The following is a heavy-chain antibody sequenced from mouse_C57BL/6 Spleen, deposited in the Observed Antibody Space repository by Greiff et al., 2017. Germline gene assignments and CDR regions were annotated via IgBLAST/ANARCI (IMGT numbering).Heavy chain of an antibody. CDR3: AGWEPYYAMDY. CDR1: GYTFTSYW. D-gene: IGHD4-1*01. J-gene: IGHJ4*01. V-gene: IGHV1-55*01. CDR2: IYPGSGST. Sequence: QVQLQQPGAELVKPGASVKMSCKASGYTFTSYWITWVKQRPGQGLEWIGDIYPGSGSTNYNEKFKSKDTLTVDTSSSTAYMQLSSLTSEDSAVYYCAGWEPYYAMDYWGQGTSVTVSS.